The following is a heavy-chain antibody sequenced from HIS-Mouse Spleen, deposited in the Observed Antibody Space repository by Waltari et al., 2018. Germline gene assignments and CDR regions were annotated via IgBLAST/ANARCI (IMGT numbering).Heavy chain of an antibody. Sequence: QVQLVESGGGVVQPGRSLRLSCAASGFSFSSYGMHWVGQAPGKGLEGVAVLWYYGSNKYYADSVKGRFTISRDNSKNTLYLQMNSLRAEDTAVYYCAKDKHHAFDYWGQGTLVTVSS. CDR1: GFSFSSYG. CDR2: LWYYGSNK. V-gene: IGHV3-33*06. J-gene: IGHJ4*02. CDR3: AKDKHHAFDY.